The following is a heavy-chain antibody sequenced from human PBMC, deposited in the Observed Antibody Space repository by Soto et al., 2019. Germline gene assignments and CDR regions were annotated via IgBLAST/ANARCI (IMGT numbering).Heavy chain of an antibody. CDR2: IEISGRAT. V-gene: IGHV3-23*05. Sequence: EVQLLVSGGGLVQPGGSLRLSCIASGFSFSNYAMIWVRQAPGKGPEWVSSIEISGRATYYADAVKGRFTISRDDSKNAVYLQMNSLRGEDTAVYFCAKGDGGYFDHWGQGSLVTVSS. CDR1: GFSFSNYA. CDR3: AKGDGGYFDH. J-gene: IGHJ4*02. D-gene: IGHD3-16*01.